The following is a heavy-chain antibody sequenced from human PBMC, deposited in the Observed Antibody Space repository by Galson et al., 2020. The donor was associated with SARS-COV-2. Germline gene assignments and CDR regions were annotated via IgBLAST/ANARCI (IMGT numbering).Heavy chain of an antibody. CDR1: GFTFSDST. J-gene: IGHJ3*02. D-gene: IGHD6-6*01. CDR2: IGSKANTYST. CDR3: TRVPPYSSSCWDALEI. V-gene: IGHV3-73*01. Sequence: GGSLRLSCAASGFTFSDSTIHWVRQASGKGLEWVGRIGSKANTYSTVYAASVKVRFTISRDDSKSTAYLEMSSLKTGDTVVYYCTRVPPYSSSCWDALEIWGQGKMVTVSS.